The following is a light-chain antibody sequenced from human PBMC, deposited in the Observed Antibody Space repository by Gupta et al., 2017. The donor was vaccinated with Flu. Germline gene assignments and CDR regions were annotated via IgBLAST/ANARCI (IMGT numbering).Light chain of an antibody. V-gene: IGKV1-12*01. CDR2: AAS. J-gene: IGKJ5*01. Sequence: DIQMTQFPSSVSASVGDRVTITCRASQGISSRLVWYQQKAGKAPRLLVYAASTLQSGVPSRFSGSGSGTDFTLTISSLQPEDFATYYCQQTNSFPITFGQGTRLEIK. CDR3: QQTNSFPIT. CDR1: QGISSR.